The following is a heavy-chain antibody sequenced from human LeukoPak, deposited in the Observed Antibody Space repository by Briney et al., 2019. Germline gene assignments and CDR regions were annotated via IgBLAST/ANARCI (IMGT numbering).Heavy chain of an antibody. CDR1: VGSITRAY. D-gene: IGHD6-19*01. CDR3: ARNQAVASNHGAMDI. Sequence: PSETLSLTCTEPVGSITRAYWSSIRQPPGKALEWIGNIYHSGGTNYNPSLKSRVTMSVDTSKNQFSLKLSSVTAVDTAVYYCARNQAVASNHGAMDIWGQGTMVIVSS. CDR2: IYHSGGT. J-gene: IGHJ3*02. V-gene: IGHV4-59*12.